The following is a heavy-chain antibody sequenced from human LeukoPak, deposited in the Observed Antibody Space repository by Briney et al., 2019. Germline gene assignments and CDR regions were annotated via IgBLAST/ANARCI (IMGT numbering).Heavy chain of an antibody. D-gene: IGHD2-8*01. CDR2: INPKTGGT. CDR1: GYTFTGYY. J-gene: IGHJ4*02. CDR3: ARRVQTTGVFDY. Sequence: ASVKVSCKASGYTFTGYYMHWVRQAPGQGLEWMGRINPKTGGTNYAQKFQGRVTMTRDTSISTAYMELTRLGSDDTAVYYCARRVQTTGVFDYWGQGTLVTVSS. V-gene: IGHV1-2*06.